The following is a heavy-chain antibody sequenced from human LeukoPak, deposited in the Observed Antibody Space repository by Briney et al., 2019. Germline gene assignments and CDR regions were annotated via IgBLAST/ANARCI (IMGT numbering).Heavy chain of an antibody. CDR3: ASQRGGDSTSLDY. D-gene: IGHD2-2*01. V-gene: IGHV4-31*03. CDR2: IYYSGST. CDR1: GGSISSGGYY. J-gene: IGHJ4*02. Sequence: PSETLSLTCTVSGGSISSGGYYWSWIRQHPGKGLEWIGYIYYSGSTYYNPSLKSRVTISVDTSKNQFSLKLSSVTAADTAVCYCASQRGGDSTSLDYWGQGTLVTVSS.